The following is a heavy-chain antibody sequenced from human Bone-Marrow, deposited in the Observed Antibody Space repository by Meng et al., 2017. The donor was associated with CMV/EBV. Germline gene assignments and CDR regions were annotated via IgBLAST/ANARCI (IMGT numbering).Heavy chain of an antibody. J-gene: IGHJ5*02. CDR2: INPNSGGT. CDR3: AREGKDCSSTSCYQYNWFDP. Sequence: ASVKVSCKASGYTFTGYYMHWVRQAPGQGLEWMGWINPNSGGTNYAQKFQGRVTMTRDTSISTAYMELSRLRSDDTAVYYCAREGKDCSSTSCYQYNWFDPWGQGTLVTGSS. D-gene: IGHD2-2*01. CDR1: GYTFTGYY. V-gene: IGHV1-2*02.